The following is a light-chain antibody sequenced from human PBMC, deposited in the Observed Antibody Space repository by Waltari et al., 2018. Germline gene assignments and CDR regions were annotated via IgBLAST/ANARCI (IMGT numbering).Light chain of an antibody. CDR2: KAS. CDR3: QQYNTQYT. V-gene: IGKV1-5*03. J-gene: IGKJ2*01. CDR1: QSISSW. Sequence: DIQMNQSPSTLSASGGDRVTITCRASQSISSWLAWYQQKPGKAPKLLIYKASSLESGVPSRFSGSGSGTEFTLTISSLQPDDFATYYCQQYNTQYTFGQGTKLEIK.